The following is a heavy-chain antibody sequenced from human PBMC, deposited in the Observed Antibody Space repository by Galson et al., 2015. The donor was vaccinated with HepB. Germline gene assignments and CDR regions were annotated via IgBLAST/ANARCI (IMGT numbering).Heavy chain of an antibody. CDR3: AKDLDVSGGPSSRFDY. Sequence: SLRLSCAASGFTFDDYAMHWVRQAPGKGLEWVSVISWNSGNIGYADSLKGRFTISRDNAKNSLYLQMNSLRPEDTALYYCAKDLDVSGGPSSRFDYWGQGTLVTVSS. J-gene: IGHJ4*02. V-gene: IGHV3-9*01. CDR1: GFTFDDYA. CDR2: ISWNSGNI. D-gene: IGHD3/OR15-3a*01.